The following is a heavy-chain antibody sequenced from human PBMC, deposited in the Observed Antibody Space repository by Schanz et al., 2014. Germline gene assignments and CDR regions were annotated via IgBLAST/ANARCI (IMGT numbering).Heavy chain of an antibody. Sequence: EAHLVESGGGLVKPGGSLTLSCAASRFTVTNAWMSWVRQAPGKGLEWVSAISGSGGSTYYADSVKGRFTISRDNSKNTLYLQMNSLRAEDTAVYYCARKVVATIGGYYDNWGQGTLVTVAS. D-gene: IGHD5-12*01. V-gene: IGHV3-23*04. CDR1: RFTVTNAW. CDR2: ISGSGGST. CDR3: ARKVVATIGGYYDN. J-gene: IGHJ4*02.